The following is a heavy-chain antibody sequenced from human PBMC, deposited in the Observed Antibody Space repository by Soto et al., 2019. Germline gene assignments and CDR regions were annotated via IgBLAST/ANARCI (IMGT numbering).Heavy chain of an antibody. CDR3: ARSAMVYAIFSDY. CDR2: ISYDGSNK. D-gene: IGHD2-8*01. J-gene: IGHJ4*02. Sequence: GGSLRLSCAASGFTFSSYAMHWVRQAPGKGLEWLAVISYDGSNKYYADSVKGRFTISRDNSKNTLYLQMNSLRVEDTAVYYCARSAMVYAIFSDYWGQGTLVTVSS. V-gene: IGHV3-30-3*01. CDR1: GFTFSSYA.